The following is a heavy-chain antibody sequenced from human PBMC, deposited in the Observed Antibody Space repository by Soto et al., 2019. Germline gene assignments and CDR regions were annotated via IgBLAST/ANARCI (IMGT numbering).Heavy chain of an antibody. CDR2: IIPIFGTA. CDR3: ARDKGEQWLVPHY. Sequence: ASVKVSWKASGGTFSSYAISWVRQAPGQGLEWMGGIIPIFGTANYAQKFQGRVTITADESTSTAYMELSSLRSEDTAVYYCARDKGEQWLVPHYWGQGTLVTVSS. V-gene: IGHV1-69*13. J-gene: IGHJ4*02. D-gene: IGHD6-19*01. CDR1: GGTFSSYA.